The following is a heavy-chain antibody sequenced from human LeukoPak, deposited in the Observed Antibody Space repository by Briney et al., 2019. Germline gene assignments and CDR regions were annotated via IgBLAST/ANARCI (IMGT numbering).Heavy chain of an antibody. J-gene: IGHJ4*02. CDR1: GYTFTASY. D-gene: IGHD5-12*01. CDR3: ARDDALVATGSFDY. CDR2: INPNSGVT. V-gene: IGHV1-2*02. Sequence: ASVKVSCKASGYTFTASYMHWVRQAPGQGLEWMGWINPNSGVTNYAQKFQGRVTMTRYTSISTAYMELSSLRSDDTAVHYCARDDALVATGSFDYWGQGTLVTVSS.